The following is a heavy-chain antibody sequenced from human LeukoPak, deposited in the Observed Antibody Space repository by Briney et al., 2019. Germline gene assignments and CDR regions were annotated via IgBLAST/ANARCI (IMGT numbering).Heavy chain of an antibody. Sequence: SETLSLTCAVYVGSFSVYYWSWIRQPPGKGREWIGEINHSGSTNYNPSLKSRATISVDTAKDQFSLKLSSVTAAETAVYYCARANWYGLNWFDPWGQGTLVSVSS. V-gene: IGHV4-34*01. D-gene: IGHD3-10*01. J-gene: IGHJ5*02. CDR1: VGSFSVYY. CDR2: INHSGST. CDR3: ARANWYGLNWFDP.